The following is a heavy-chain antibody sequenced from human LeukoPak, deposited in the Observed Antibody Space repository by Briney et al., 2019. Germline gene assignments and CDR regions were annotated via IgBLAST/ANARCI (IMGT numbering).Heavy chain of an antibody. Sequence: GGSLRLSCAASGFSVSSIYMSWVRQAPGKGLEWVVVIYSGGTTYYADSVRGRFTISRDNSKNTLSLQMSSLRVEDTALYYCARDMVFGDLMGYWGQGTLVTVSS. D-gene: IGHD3-10*02. J-gene: IGHJ4*02. CDR1: GFSVSSIY. CDR2: IYSGGTT. CDR3: ARDMVFGDLMGY. V-gene: IGHV3-53*01.